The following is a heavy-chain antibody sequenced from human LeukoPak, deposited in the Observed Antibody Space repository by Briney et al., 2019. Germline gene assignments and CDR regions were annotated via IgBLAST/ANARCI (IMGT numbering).Heavy chain of an antibody. CDR2: IYYSGST. D-gene: IGHD7-27*01. V-gene: IGHV4-39*01. Sequence: SVTLSLTCTVSGGSISSSSYYWGWIRQPPGKGLEWIGSIYYSGSTYYNPSLKSRVTISVDTSKNQFSLKLSSVTAADMAVYYCARRPNWDYYFDYWGQGTLVTVSS. CDR3: ARRPNWDYYFDY. J-gene: IGHJ4*02. CDR1: GGSISSSSYY.